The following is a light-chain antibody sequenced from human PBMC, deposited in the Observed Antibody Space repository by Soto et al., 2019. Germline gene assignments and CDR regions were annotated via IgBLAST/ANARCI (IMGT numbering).Light chain of an antibody. CDR1: SRDVGAYDY. CDR3: CSYADGSIYF. J-gene: IGLJ1*01. V-gene: IGLV2-14*03. Sequence: QSVLPQPASVSGSPGQSITISCTGTSRDVGAYDYVSWYLQYPDKAPQLLIYYVDHRPSGVSSRFSGSKSGNTASLTISGLQAEDEGDYYCCSYADGSIYFFGTGTKVTAL. CDR2: YVD.